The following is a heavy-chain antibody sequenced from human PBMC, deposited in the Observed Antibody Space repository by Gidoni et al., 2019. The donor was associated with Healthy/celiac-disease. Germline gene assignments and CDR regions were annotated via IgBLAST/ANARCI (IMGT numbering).Heavy chain of an antibody. J-gene: IGHJ4*02. CDR2: ISTYNGNT. D-gene: IGHD5-18*01. CDR1: GYTFTSYG. CDR3: ARDLGDTAMSRNFDY. Sequence: QVHLVQSGAEVKKPGASVKVSCKASGYTFTSYGISWVRQAPGQGLEWMGWISTYNGNTNYAQIFQGRVTMTTDTSTLTAYMELRSLRSDDTAVYYCARDLGDTAMSRNFDYWGQGTLVTVSS. V-gene: IGHV1-18*04.